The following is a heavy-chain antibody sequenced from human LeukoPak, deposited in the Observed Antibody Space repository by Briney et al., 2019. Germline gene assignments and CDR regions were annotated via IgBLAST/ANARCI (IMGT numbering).Heavy chain of an antibody. V-gene: IGHV3-11*01. CDR3: ARDLNTGMDV. CDR2: ISGNGRFI. Sequence: GGSLRLSCAASGFTFSDYYINWIRQAPGKGLEWLSYISGNGRFIEYADSVKGRFTISRDNAQSLLYLQMNSLRAEDTAIYYCARDLNTGMDVWGRGTTVTVSS. J-gene: IGHJ6*02. D-gene: IGHD2/OR15-2a*01. CDR1: GFTFSDYY.